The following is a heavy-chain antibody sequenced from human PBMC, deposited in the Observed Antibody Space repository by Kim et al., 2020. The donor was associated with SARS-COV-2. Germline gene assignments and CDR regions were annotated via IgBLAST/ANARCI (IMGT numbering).Heavy chain of an antibody. CDR2: VYYIGTS. J-gene: IGHJ4*02. CDR1: GASISSSSYY. Sequence: SETLSLTCTVSGASISSSSYYWDWIRQSPGKGLEWIASVYYIGTSYYNPSLESRAPISVDTAKNQFSLKLRSVTAADTSVYYCARRASSWSYDSWGQGALVTVSS. CDR3: ARRASSWSYDS. V-gene: IGHV4-39*01.